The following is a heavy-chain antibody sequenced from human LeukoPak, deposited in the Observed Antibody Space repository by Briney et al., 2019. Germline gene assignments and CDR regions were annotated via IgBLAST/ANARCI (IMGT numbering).Heavy chain of an antibody. Sequence: SQTLSLTCGVSGYSIRNGYSWDWIRQPPGKGLEWIGSINHVGSTTYNPSLRSRVTSSLVTSKNASSLSLRSVTAADTAVYYCARFDYVWETHGMDAFDIWGHGTMVTVSS. D-gene: IGHD3-16*01. J-gene: IGHJ3*02. CDR2: INHVGST. CDR3: ARFDYVWETHGMDAFDI. V-gene: IGHV4-38-2*01. CDR1: GYSIRNGYS.